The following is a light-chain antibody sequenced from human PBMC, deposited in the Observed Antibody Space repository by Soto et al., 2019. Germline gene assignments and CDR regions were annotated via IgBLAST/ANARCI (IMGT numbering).Light chain of an antibody. Sequence: IQMTQSPSSLPASVGDRVTITCRAGQNIINYLNWYQQKPGKAPKLLIYAASSLQSGVPSRFSGSGSGTDFTLTISSLQPEDVATYYCQKYNSASPTFGGGTKVDIK. CDR2: AAS. CDR1: QNIINY. J-gene: IGKJ4*01. V-gene: IGKV1-39*01. CDR3: QKYNSASPT.